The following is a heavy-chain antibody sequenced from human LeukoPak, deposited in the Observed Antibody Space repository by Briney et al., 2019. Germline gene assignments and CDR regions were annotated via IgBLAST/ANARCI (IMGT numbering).Heavy chain of an antibody. V-gene: IGHV1-24*01. J-gene: IGHJ4*02. CDR2: FDPEDGET. CDR3: ATGATIPAGFDF. D-gene: IGHD5-24*01. Sequence: ASVKVSCKASGHSLNEISMYWVRQAPGKGLECMGLFDPEDGETIYAQRFKGRLTLTGDTSTDTVYMDLSSLTPEDTAVYYCATGATIPAGFDFWGQGTLVTVSS. CDR1: GHSLNEIS.